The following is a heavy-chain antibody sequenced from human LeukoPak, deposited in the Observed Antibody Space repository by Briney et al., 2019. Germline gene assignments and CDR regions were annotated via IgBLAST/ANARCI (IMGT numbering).Heavy chain of an antibody. CDR1: GGTFTSYA. J-gene: IGHJ5*02. CDR3: APGAENSFGP. V-gene: IGHV1-69*05. Sequence: SSLKVSCKASGGTFTSYAISWVRQAPGQGLEWMGGIIPIFGTANYAQKFQGRVTITTDESTSTASMKLSSLRSESTAVYYSAPGAENSFGPWGEKTLLTVSS. D-gene: IGHD3-10*01. CDR2: IIPIFGTA.